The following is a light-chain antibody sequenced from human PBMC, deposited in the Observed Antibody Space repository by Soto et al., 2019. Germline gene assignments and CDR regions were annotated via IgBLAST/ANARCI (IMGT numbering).Light chain of an antibody. CDR2: AVN. Sequence: QSVLTQPPSSSVSPGQSVTISFTGTSSDVGGYKYVSWYQQYPGKAPKLMIYAVNKRPSGVPDRFSGSKSGNTASLTVSGLQAEDEADYYCSSYAGSNNYVFGTGTKVTVL. J-gene: IGLJ1*01. CDR3: SSYAGSNNYV. CDR1: SSDVGGYKY. V-gene: IGLV2-8*01.